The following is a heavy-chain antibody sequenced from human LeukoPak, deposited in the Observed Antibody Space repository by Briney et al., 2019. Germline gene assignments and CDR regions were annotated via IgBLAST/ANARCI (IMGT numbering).Heavy chain of an antibody. CDR1: GFTFSSYD. D-gene: IGHD5-12*01. Sequence: GGSLILSCAASGFTFSSYDMHWVRQPTGKGLEWVSAIGTAGDTYYPGSVKGRFTISRENAKNSLYLQMNSLRAGDTAVYYCVRGTGYSAYDYDFDYWGQGTLVTVSS. CDR2: IGTAGDT. CDR3: VRGTGYSAYDYDFDY. J-gene: IGHJ4*02. V-gene: IGHV3-13*04.